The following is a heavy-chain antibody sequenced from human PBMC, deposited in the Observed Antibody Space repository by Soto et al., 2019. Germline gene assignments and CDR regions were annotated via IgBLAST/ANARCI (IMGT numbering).Heavy chain of an antibody. Sequence: KPSETLSLTCTVSGGSISSYYWSWIRQPPGKGLEWIGYIYYSGSTNYNPSLKSRVTISVDTSKNQFSLKLSSVTAADTAVYYCARGWPRNGETFDYWGQGTLVTVSS. D-gene: IGHD5-12*01. CDR2: IYYSGST. CDR1: GGSISSYY. CDR3: ARGWPRNGETFDY. V-gene: IGHV4-59*01. J-gene: IGHJ4*02.